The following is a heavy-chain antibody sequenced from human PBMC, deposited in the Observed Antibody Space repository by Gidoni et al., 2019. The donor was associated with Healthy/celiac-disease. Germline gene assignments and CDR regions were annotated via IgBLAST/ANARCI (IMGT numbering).Heavy chain of an antibody. D-gene: IGHD4-17*01. CDR1: GFTFSSYA. Sequence: EVQLVESGGGLVQPGGSLRLSCSASGFTFSSYAMHWVRQDPGKGLEYVSAISSNGGSTYYADSVKGRFTISRDNSKNTLYLQMSSLRAEDTAVYYCVKLENGDYVFWGQGTLVTVSS. J-gene: IGHJ4*02. CDR3: VKLENGDYVF. V-gene: IGHV3-64D*06. CDR2: ISSNGGST.